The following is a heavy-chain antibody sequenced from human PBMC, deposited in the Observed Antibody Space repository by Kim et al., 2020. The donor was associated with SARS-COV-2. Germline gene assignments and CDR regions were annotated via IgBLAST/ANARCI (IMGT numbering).Heavy chain of an antibody. D-gene: IGHD1-26*01. V-gene: IGHV6-1*01. CDR3: ARGRGGAYNY. J-gene: IGHJ4*02. CDR2: N. Sequence: NGYSVSVKSRMTIQPDTSKNQFSLQLNSVTPEDTALYYCARGRGGAYNYWGQGTLITVSS.